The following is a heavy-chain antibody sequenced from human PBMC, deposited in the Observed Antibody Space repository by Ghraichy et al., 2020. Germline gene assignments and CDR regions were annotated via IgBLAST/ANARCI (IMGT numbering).Heavy chain of an antibody. D-gene: IGHD3-3*01. CDR3: AISPASGYKIDY. J-gene: IGHJ4*02. CDR2: ISGSGGST. V-gene: IGHV3-23*01. Sequence: GGSLRLSCAASGFTFSSYAMSWVRQAPGKGLEWVSAISGSGGSTYYADSVKGRFTISRDNSKNTLYLQMNSLRAEDTAVYYCAISPASGYKIDYLGQGTLVTVSS. CDR1: GFTFSSYA.